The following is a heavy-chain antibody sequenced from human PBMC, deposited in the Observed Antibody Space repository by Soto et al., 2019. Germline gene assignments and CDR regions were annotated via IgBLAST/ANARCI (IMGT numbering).Heavy chain of an antibody. CDR1: GYTFTSYD. V-gene: IGHV1-8*01. J-gene: IGHJ5*02. CDR2: MNPNSGNT. Sequence: GASVKVSCKASGYTFTSYDINWVRQATGQGLEWMGWMNPNSGNTGYAQKFQGRVTMTRNTSISTAYMELSSLRSEDTAVYYCARTNYYDTSGHPNLFDPWGQGTLVTVSS. CDR3: ARTNYYDTSGHPNLFDP. D-gene: IGHD3-22*01.